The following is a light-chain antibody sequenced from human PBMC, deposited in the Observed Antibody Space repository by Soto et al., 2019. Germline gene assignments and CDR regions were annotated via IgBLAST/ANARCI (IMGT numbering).Light chain of an antibody. CDR2: GAS. J-gene: IGKJ4*01. V-gene: IGKV3-15*01. CDR1: QSVSSN. Sequence: EIVMTQSPATLSVSPGERATLSCRASQSVSSNLAWYQQKPGQAPRLLIYGASTRATGSPARFSGSGSGTEFTLTISSLQSEDFAVYYCQQYNNWLLLTFGGGTKVEIK. CDR3: QQYNNWLLLT.